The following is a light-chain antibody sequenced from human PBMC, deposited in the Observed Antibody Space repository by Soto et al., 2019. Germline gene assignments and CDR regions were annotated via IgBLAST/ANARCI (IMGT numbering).Light chain of an antibody. Sequence: DIQMTQSPSSVSASVGDRVTITCRASHVISSWLAWYQQKPGKAPKLLIYAASRLQSGVPSRFSGSESGADFTRAISSLQPEDVATYYCQQTNNFPYTFGQGTKLEIK. CDR1: HVISSW. V-gene: IGKV1-12*01. CDR2: AAS. CDR3: QQTNNFPYT. J-gene: IGKJ2*01.